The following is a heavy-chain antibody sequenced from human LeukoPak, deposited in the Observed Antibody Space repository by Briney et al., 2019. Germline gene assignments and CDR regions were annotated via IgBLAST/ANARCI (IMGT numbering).Heavy chain of an antibody. V-gene: IGHV3-23*01. CDR1: GFTFSSYA. J-gene: IGHJ6*03. Sequence: GGSLRLSCAASGFTFSSYAMSWVRQAPGKGLEWVSAISGSGGSTYYADSVKGRFTISRDNSKNTLYLQMNSLRAEDTAVYYCAKGSGGNFGYYYYMDVWGKGTKVTVSS. CDR3: AKGSGGNFGYYYYMDV. D-gene: IGHD4-23*01. CDR2: ISGSGGST.